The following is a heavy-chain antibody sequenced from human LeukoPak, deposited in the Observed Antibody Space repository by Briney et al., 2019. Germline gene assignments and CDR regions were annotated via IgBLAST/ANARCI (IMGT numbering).Heavy chain of an antibody. CDR1: GFTFSNYA. J-gene: IGHJ4*02. V-gene: IGHV3-23*01. CDR2: ISGSGGST. CDR3: ASDSSGYYGVFDF. D-gene: IGHD3-22*01. Sequence: GGSLRLSCAASGFTFSNYAMSWVRQAPGKGLEWVSAISGSGGSTYNADSEKGRFTISRDNSKNTLFLQMSSLRAEDTAVYYCASDSSGYYGVFDFWGQGTLVTVSS.